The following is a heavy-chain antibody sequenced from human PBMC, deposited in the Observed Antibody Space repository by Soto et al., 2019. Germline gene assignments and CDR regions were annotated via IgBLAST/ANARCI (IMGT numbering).Heavy chain of an antibody. V-gene: IGHV1-2*02. Sequence: ASVKVSCKASGYKFTAYYMHWVRQAPGQVREWMVCVNPGSGATSYAQTSQGRVTMPRDTSLNTVYLEVTSLRPDDTDVYYSARISKAYCSDTSCCSRLAPWAQGTMVTASS. CDR2: VNPGSGAT. CDR3: ARISKAYCSDTSCCSRLAP. CDR1: GYKFTAYY. J-gene: IGHJ5*02. D-gene: IGHD2-2*01.